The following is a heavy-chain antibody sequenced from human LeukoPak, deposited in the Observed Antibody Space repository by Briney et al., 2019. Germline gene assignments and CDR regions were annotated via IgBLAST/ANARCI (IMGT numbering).Heavy chain of an antibody. V-gene: IGHV3-20*04. CDR3: EGDSVTGTKGGKDAFDI. J-gene: IGHJ3*02. CDR1: GFTFDDYG. D-gene: IGHD1-7*01. CDR2: INWNGGST. Sequence: GGSLRLSCAASGFTFDDYGMSWVRQAPGRGLEWVSGINWNGGSTGYADSVKGRFTISRDNAKNSLYLQMNSLRAEDTALYYCEGDSVTGTKGGKDAFDIWGQGTMVTVSS.